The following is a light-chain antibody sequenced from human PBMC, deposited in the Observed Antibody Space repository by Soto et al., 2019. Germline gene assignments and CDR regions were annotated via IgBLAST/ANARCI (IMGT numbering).Light chain of an antibody. CDR3: SSYTSSSTYV. V-gene: IGLV2-14*01. CDR1: SSDVGGYNY. J-gene: IGLJ1*01. CDR2: DVT. Sequence: CALTQPASVSGSPGQSITISCTGTSSDVGGYNYVSWYQQHPGKAPKLMIYDVTNRPSGVSNRFSGSKSGNTASLTISGLQAEDEVDYYCSSYTSSSTYVFGTGTKVTVL.